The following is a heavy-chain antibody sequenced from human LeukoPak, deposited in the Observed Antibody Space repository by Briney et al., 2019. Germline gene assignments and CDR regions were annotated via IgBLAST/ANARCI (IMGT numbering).Heavy chain of an antibody. Sequence: GGSLRLSCAASGFNVSSNYLSWVRQAPGKGLEWVGRIRTKTDGETTDYAAPVKGRFTISRDDSKNTLYLQMRSLKTEDTAVYFCAHRDTTMVRVDYWGQGTLVTVSS. CDR1: GFNVSSNY. J-gene: IGHJ4*02. V-gene: IGHV3-15*01. CDR3: AHRDTTMVRVDY. D-gene: IGHD5-18*01. CDR2: IRTKTDGETT.